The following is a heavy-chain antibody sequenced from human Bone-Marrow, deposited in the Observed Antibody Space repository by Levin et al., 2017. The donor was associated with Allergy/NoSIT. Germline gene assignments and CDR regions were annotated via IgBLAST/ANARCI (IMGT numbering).Heavy chain of an antibody. J-gene: IGHJ4*02. V-gene: IGHV1-8*01. CDR1: GYTFTNYD. D-gene: IGHD1-1*01. CDR3: ERNYAETGLFEY. CDR2: MNPNSGNT. Sequence: VASVKVSCKASGYTFTNYDINWVRQAAGQGLEWLGWMNPNSGNTGYAQKFQGRVTMTRDTSISTAYMELSSLTSEDTAMYYCERNYAETGLFEYWGQGTLVTVSS.